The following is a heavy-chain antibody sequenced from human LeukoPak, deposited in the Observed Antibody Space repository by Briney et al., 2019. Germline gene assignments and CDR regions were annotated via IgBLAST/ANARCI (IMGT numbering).Heavy chain of an antibody. J-gene: IGHJ4*02. CDR3: ARLRYYDSSGYTYYFDY. CDR1: GGSISSSSYY. V-gene: IGHV4-39*01. Sequence: SETLSLTCTVSGGSISSSSYYWGWIRQPPGKGLEWIGSIYYSGSTYYNPSLKSRVTISVDTSKNQFSLKLSSVTAADTAVYYCARLRYYDSSGYTYYFDYWGQGTLVTVS. CDR2: IYYSGST. D-gene: IGHD3-22*01.